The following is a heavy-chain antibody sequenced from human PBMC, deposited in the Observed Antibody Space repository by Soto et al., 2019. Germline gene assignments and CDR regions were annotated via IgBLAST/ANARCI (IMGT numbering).Heavy chain of an antibody. CDR2: TYYSGTT. Sequence: PSETLSLTCTVSGASISSGDYYWTWIRQPPGKGLEWIGYTYYSGTTYYNPSLKSRVSISLDTSKNRFSLKLTSVTAADTGVYYCALRFGTAWGQGTTVTVSS. D-gene: IGHD5-12*01. V-gene: IGHV4-30-4*01. J-gene: IGHJ6*02. CDR3: ALRFGTA. CDR1: GASISSGDYY.